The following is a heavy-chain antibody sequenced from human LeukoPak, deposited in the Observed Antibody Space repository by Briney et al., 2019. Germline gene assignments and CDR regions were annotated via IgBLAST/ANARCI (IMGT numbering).Heavy chain of an antibody. D-gene: IGHD6-19*01. CDR3: ARDHKSRYSSGWYPDY. Sequence: GGSLRLSCAASGFTFSDYYMSWIRQAPGKGLEWVSYISSSGSTIYHADSVKGRFTISRDNAKNSLYLQMNSLRAEDTAVYYCARDHKSRYSSGWYPDYWGQGTLVTVSS. V-gene: IGHV3-11*01. CDR2: ISSSGSTI. CDR1: GFTFSDYY. J-gene: IGHJ4*02.